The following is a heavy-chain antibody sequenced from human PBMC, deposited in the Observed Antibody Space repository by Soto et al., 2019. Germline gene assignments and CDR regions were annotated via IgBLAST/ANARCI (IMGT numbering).Heavy chain of an antibody. CDR1: GFTFSSYG. V-gene: IGHV3-33*01. D-gene: IGHD6-13*01. CDR3: ARALTGYSSSWYRTTGYYYGMDV. CDR2: IWYDGSNK. J-gene: IGHJ6*02. Sequence: LRLSCAASGFTFSSYGMHWVRQAPGKGLEWVAVIWYDGSNKYYADSVKGRFTISRDNSKNTLYLQMNSLRAEDTAVYYCARALTGYSSSWYRTTGYYYGMDVWGQGTTVTVSS.